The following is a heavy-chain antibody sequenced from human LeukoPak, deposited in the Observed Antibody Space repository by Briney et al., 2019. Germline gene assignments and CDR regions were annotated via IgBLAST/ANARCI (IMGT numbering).Heavy chain of an antibody. CDR3: ARGFLYGGNSATYFDY. V-gene: IGHV4-59*01. D-gene: IGHD4-23*01. J-gene: IGHJ4*02. CDR2: IYYSGST. CDR1: GGSISSYY. Sequence: PSETLSLTCTVSGGSISSYYWSWIRQPPGKGLEWIGYIYYSGSTNYNPSLKSRVTISVDTSKNQFSLKLSSVTAADTAVYYCARGFLYGGNSATYFDYWGPGNPGHRLL.